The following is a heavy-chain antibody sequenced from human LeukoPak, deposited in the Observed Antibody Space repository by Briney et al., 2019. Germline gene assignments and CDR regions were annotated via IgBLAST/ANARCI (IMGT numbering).Heavy chain of an antibody. Sequence: PSETLSLTCAVYGGSFSGYYWSWIRQPPGKGLEWIGEINHSGSTNYNPSLKSRVTISVDTSKNQFSLKLSSVTAADTAVYYCARARRDILTGYHKYYFDYWGQGTLVTVSS. J-gene: IGHJ4*02. CDR1: GGSFSGYY. V-gene: IGHV4-34*01. CDR3: ARARRDILTGYHKYYFDY. CDR2: INHSGST. D-gene: IGHD3-9*01.